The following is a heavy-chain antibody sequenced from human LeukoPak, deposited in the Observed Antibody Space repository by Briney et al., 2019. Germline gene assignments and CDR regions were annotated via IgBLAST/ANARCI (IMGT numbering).Heavy chain of an antibody. CDR1: GFTFSSYW. CDR2: IKQDGSEK. V-gene: IGHV3-7*01. Sequence: GGSLRLSCAASGFTFSSYWMSWVRQAPGKGLEWVANIKQDGSEKYYVDSVKGRFTISRDNAKNSLYLQMNSLRAEDTAVYYCAREGGWSGYYASSGQNAFDIWGQGTMATVSS. D-gene: IGHD3-22*01. J-gene: IGHJ3*02. CDR3: AREGGWSGYYASSGQNAFDI.